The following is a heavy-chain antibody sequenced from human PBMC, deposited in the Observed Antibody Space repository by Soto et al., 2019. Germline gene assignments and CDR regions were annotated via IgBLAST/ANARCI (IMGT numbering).Heavy chain of an antibody. CDR1: GFTFSSYA. J-gene: IGHJ5*02. V-gene: IGHV3-21*01. D-gene: IGHD3-9*01. CDR3: ARDQESRYYDILRWFDP. Sequence: GGSLRLSCAASGFTFSSYAMHWVRQAPGKGLEWVSFISSGSSYKYYADSVKGRFTISRDNAKNTLYLQMNSLRAEDTAVYYYARDQESRYYDILRWFDPWGQGTLVTVSS. CDR2: ISSGSSYK.